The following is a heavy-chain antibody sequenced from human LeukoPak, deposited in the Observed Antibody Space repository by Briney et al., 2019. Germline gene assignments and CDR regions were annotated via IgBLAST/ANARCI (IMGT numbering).Heavy chain of an antibody. Sequence: PGGSLRLSCAASGLTFSSFAMNWVRQAPGKGLEWVSTISGSGGSTYYADSVKGRFTISRDNSKSTLYLQMNSLRAEDTAVYYCAKVAYSSGWYGQYYYYGMDVWGQGTTVTVSS. J-gene: IGHJ6*02. CDR3: AKVAYSSGWYGQYYYYGMDV. D-gene: IGHD6-19*01. CDR1: GLTFSSFA. V-gene: IGHV3-23*01. CDR2: ISGSGGST.